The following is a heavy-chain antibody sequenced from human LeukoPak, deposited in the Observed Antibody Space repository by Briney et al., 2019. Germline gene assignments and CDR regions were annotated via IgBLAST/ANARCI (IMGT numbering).Heavy chain of an antibody. Sequence: PSETLSLTCTVSGYSISGGYYWGWIRQPPGKGLEWIGTIYHGGSTYYNPSLESRVTISLDTSKNHFSLNLTSVTAADTAMYYCARKMRGRESAYAFDIWGQGTMVTVSS. CDR3: ARKMRGRESAYAFDI. J-gene: IGHJ3*02. CDR2: IYHGGST. CDR1: GYSISGGYY. D-gene: IGHD1-26*01. V-gene: IGHV4-38-2*02.